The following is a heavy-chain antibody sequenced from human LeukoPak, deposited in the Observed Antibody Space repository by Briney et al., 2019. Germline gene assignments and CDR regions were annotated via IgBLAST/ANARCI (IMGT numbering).Heavy chain of an antibody. CDR1: GYMFTNYD. J-gene: IGHJ6*03. CDR3: ARGPNNSNFGSAYYYYMDV. Sequence: ASVKVSCKASGYMFTNYDINWVRQATGQGLEWMGWMNPQSGNTGYAQKFRGRVTITRDTSITTAYMELSSLRSEDTAVEYCARGPNNSNFGSAYYYYMDVWGKGTTVTVSS. V-gene: IGHV1-8*03. D-gene: IGHD4-11*01. CDR2: MNPQSGNT.